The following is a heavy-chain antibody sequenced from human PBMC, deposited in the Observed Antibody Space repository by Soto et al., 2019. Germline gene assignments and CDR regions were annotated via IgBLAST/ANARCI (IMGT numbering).Heavy chain of an antibody. V-gene: IGHV4-59*01. CDR2: IFYNLST. J-gene: IGHJ5*02. CDR3: ARSFYP. CDR1: GGSISHYH. Sequence: QLQLQESGPGLVKPSETLSLTCTVSGGSISHYHWNWIRQAPGKGMEWIGYIFYNLSTHYNPSLTSRVTISVDMSNNRLSLTLTSVTAADTAVYYCARSFYPWGQGTLVTVSS.